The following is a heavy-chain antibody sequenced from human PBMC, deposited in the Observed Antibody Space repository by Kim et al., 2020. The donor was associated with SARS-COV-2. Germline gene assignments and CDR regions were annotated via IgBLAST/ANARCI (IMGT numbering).Heavy chain of an antibody. CDR2: ISYDGSNK. D-gene: IGHD4-17*01. CDR1: GFTFSSYG. V-gene: IGHV3-30*18. Sequence: GGSLRLSCAASGFTFSSYGMHWVRQAPGKGLEWVAVISYDGSNKYYADSVKGRFTISRDNSKNTLYLQMNSLRAEDTAVYYCAKSSVTTVNTFGYYYYGMDVWGQGTTVTVSS. CDR3: AKSSVTTVNTFGYYYYGMDV. J-gene: IGHJ6*02.